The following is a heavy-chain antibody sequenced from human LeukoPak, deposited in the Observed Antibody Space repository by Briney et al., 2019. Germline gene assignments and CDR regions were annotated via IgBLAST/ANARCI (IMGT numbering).Heavy chain of an antibody. Sequence: GGSLRLACAASGFTFSSYGMHWVRQARGKGLEWVAVIWYDGSNKYYADCVKGRFTISRDNSKNTLYLQMNSLRAEDTAVYYCARELTMIVVVPGYWGQGTLVTVSS. CDR2: IWYDGSNK. J-gene: IGHJ4*02. CDR1: GFTFSSYG. D-gene: IGHD3-22*01. V-gene: IGHV3-33*01. CDR3: ARELTMIVVVPGY.